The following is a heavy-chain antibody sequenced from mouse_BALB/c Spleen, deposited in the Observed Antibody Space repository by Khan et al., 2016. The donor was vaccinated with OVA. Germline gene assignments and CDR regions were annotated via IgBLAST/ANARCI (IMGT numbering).Heavy chain of an antibody. V-gene: IGHV1S56*01. J-gene: IGHJ4*01. Sequence: QVQLKQSGPELVKPGALVKISCQASGYTFTAYDINWVKQRPGQGLEWIGWIYPGDGSTKYNEKFKDKATLTADTSSNTAYMQLSGLTSEKSAVYFCAREGLRGVGMDYWGQGISVSVSS. CDR2: IYPGDGST. D-gene: IGHD2-4*01. CDR3: AREGLRGVGMDY. CDR1: GYTFTAYD.